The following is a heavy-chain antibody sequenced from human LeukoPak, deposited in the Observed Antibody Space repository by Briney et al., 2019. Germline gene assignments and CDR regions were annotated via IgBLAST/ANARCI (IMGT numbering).Heavy chain of an antibody. CDR3: ARDSGTTGEVKFDP. Sequence: SETLSLTCAVSGGSFSAFFWRWIRQPPGKGLEWIGDVGHSGSADYNPSLKSRVTVSADPSKTQFSLKLSSVTAADTAIYYCARDSGTTGEVKFDPWGQGTLVTVSS. CDR1: GGSFSAFF. D-gene: IGHD3-10*01. CDR2: VGHSGSA. J-gene: IGHJ5*02. V-gene: IGHV4-34*01.